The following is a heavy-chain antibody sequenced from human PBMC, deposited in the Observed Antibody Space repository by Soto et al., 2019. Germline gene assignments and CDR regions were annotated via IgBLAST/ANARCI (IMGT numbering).Heavy chain of an antibody. CDR2: ISYSGGP. CDR3: ARVWRRGWFFDL. V-gene: IGHV4-59*01. CDR1: GGSMSSYY. J-gene: IGHJ2*01. D-gene: IGHD1-1*01. Sequence: QVQLQESGPGLVKPSETLSLTCSVSGGSMSSYYWSWIRQPPGKGLEWIGYISYSGGPTYNPSLKSRATMSVGTSKNQLSLNLTSVTAADTARYFCARVWRRGWFFDLWGRGTLVTVSS.